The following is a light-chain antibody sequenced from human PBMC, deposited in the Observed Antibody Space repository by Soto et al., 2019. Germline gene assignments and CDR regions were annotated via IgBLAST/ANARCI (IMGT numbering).Light chain of an antibody. CDR1: HTISSSY. J-gene: IGKJ4*01. V-gene: IGKV3-15*01. Sequence: ETVFMESPGTLSLSPGERASLSCRAIHTISSSYLAWYQQKPGQAPRLLMFRTSSRATGFPARFSGSGSGTEFNLTISSLQSEDFGVYYCQQYNNWPRATFGGGTKVDIK. CDR2: RTS. CDR3: QQYNNWPRAT.